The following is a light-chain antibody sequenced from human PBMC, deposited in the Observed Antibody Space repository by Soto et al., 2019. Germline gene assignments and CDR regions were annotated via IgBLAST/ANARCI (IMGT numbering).Light chain of an antibody. J-gene: IGKJ5*01. CDR2: TAS. V-gene: IGKV1-39*01. CDR1: QSISFY. Sequence: DIQMTQSPSSLSASVGDRVTISCRASQSISFYLNWYRQKPWKAPKLLIYTASNVQSGVPSRISGSGSGTDFTLTISSLQPEDFATYYCQQSFSAPSTFGQGTRLEIK. CDR3: QQSFSAPST.